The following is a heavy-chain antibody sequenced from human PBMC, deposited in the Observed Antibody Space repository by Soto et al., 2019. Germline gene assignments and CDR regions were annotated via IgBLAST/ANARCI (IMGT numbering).Heavy chain of an antibody. J-gene: IGHJ4*02. D-gene: IGHD6-6*01. V-gene: IGHV3-53*04. Sequence: EVQLVESGGGLVQPGGSLRLSCAASGFTVSSNYMSWVRQAPGKGPEWVSVIYSGGSTYYADSVKGRFTISRHNSKNTLYLQMNSLRAEDTAVYYCASEISSSSINGDYWGQGTLVTVSS. CDR3: ASEISSSSINGDY. CDR2: IYSGGST. CDR1: GFTVSSNY.